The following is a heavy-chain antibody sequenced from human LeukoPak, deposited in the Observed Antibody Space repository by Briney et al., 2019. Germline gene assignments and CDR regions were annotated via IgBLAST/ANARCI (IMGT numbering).Heavy chain of an antibody. V-gene: IGHV1-8*02. Sequence: ASVKVSCKASGYTFTGYYMHWVRQAPGQGLEWMGWMNPNSGNTGYAQKCQGRVTMTRNTAISTAYMDLSSLRSEDTAVYYCARVYDYVWGSSRSAYWRQGTLVTVAS. CDR2: MNPNSGNT. J-gene: IGHJ4*02. CDR3: ARVYDYVWGSSRSAY. CDR1: GYTFTGYY. D-gene: IGHD3-16*02.